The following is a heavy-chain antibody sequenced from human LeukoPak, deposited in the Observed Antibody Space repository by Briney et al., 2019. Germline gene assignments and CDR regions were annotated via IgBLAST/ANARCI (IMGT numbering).Heavy chain of an antibody. V-gene: IGHV3-11*04. J-gene: IGHJ3*02. CDR1: GCTFSDYY. CDR2: ITSSGSAI. CDR3: ARAHKDAFDI. Sequence: PGGSLRLSCAASGCTFSDYYMGWIRQAPGNGLEWVAYITSSGSAIYHADSVKGRFTISRDNAKNSLYLQMNTLRAEDTAVYYCARAHKDAFDIWGQGTMVTVSS.